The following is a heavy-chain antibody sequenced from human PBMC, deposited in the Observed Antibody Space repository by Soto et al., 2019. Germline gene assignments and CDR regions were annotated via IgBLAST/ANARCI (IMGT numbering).Heavy chain of an antibody. CDR3: ARTPFGYCSSTSCYAGERYNWFDP. CDR2: IYPGDSDT. CDR1: GYSFTSYW. D-gene: IGHD2-2*03. V-gene: IGHV5-51*01. J-gene: IGHJ5*02. Sequence: PGESLKISCKGSGYSFTSYWIGWVRQMPGKGLEWMGIIYPGDSDTRYSPSFQGQVTISADKSISTAYLQWSSLKASDTAMYYCARTPFGYCSSTSCYAGERYNWFDPWGQGTLVTVSS.